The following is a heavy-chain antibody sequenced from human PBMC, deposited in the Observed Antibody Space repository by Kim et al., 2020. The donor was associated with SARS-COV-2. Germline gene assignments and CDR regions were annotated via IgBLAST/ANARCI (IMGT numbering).Heavy chain of an antibody. D-gene: IGHD3-22*01. CDR3: ARDSSGYGYYYYMDV. CDR1: GFTFSSYG. CDR2: IWYDGSNK. J-gene: IGHJ6*03. Sequence: GGSLRLSCAASGFTFSSYGMHWVRQAPGKGLEWVAVIWYDGSNKYYADSVKGRFTISRDNSKNTLYLQMNSLRAEDTAVYYCARDSSGYGYYYYMDVWGKGTTVTVSS. V-gene: IGHV3-33*01.